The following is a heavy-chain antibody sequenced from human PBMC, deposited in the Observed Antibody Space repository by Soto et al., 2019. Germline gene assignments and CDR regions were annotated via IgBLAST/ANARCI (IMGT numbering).Heavy chain of an antibody. Sequence: ASVKVSCKASGYTFTSYAMHWVLQAPGQRLEWTGWINAGNGNTKYSQKFQGRVTITRDTSTSTAYMELRSLRSDDTAVYYCASYDSSGSNAFDIWGQGTMVTVSS. D-gene: IGHD3-22*01. V-gene: IGHV1-3*01. CDR3: ASYDSSGSNAFDI. CDR1: GYTFTSYA. J-gene: IGHJ3*02. CDR2: INAGNGNT.